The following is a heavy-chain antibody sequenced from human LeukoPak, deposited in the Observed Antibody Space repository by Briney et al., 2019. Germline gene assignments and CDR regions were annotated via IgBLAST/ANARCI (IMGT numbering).Heavy chain of an antibody. Sequence: ASVKVSCTASGYTFTGYYMSWVRQAPGQVLEWLGRINPNTGGTNFAQTFQGRVTMTRDTSITTAYMELSRLRSDDTAVYYCARVGDGLNDAFDIWGQGTMVTVSS. CDR2: INPNTGGT. J-gene: IGHJ3*02. CDR1: GYTFTGYY. V-gene: IGHV1-2*06. D-gene: IGHD5-24*01. CDR3: ARVGDGLNDAFDI.